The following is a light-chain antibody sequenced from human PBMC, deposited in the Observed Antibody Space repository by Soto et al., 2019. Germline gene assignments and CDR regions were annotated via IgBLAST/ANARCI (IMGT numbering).Light chain of an antibody. J-gene: IGLJ2*01. V-gene: IGLV1-44*01. CDR3: AAWDDSLNGVV. CDR2: SYN. CDR1: SSNIGSNT. Sequence: QSVLTQPPSASGTPGQRVTISCSGSSSNIGSNTVIWYQQLPGTAPKLLIYSYNQRPSGVPDRFSGSKSGTSASLAISGLQSEDEADYYCAAWDDSLNGVVFGGGTKLIVL.